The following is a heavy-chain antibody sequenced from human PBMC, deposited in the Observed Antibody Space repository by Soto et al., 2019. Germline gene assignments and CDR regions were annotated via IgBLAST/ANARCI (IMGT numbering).Heavy chain of an antibody. Sequence: KPSETLSLTCTVSGGSISSYYWSWIRQPAGKGLEWIGHIYSSGSTNYNPSLKSRVTMSVDTSKNQFSLKLSSVTAADTAMYYCARDWGLHYYGSGGSWGQGILVTVSS. D-gene: IGHD3-10*01. V-gene: IGHV4-4*07. CDR1: GGSISSYY. CDR3: ARDWGLHYYGSGGS. J-gene: IGHJ5*02. CDR2: IYSSGST.